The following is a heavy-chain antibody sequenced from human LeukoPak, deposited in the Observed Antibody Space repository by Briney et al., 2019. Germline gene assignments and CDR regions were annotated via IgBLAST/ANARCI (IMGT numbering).Heavy chain of an antibody. D-gene: IGHD3-10*01. J-gene: IGHJ4*02. CDR1: GFTFSYYS. V-gene: IGHV3-23*01. CDR3: AIGSGSYYTPVPFDY. CDR2: ISGSGGST. Sequence: GGSLRLSCTASGFTFSYYSMNWVRQAPGKGLEWVSAISGSGGSTYYADSVKGRFTISRDNSKNTLYLQMNSLRAEGTAIYYCAIGSGSYYTPVPFDYWGQGTLVTVSS.